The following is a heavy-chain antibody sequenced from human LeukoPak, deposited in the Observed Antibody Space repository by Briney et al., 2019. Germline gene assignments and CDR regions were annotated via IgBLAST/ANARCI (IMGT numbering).Heavy chain of an antibody. Sequence: PSETLSLTCSVSGYSISSAHSWGWIRQPPGKGLEWIGSIYHSGSTHYNPSLKSRVTISVDTSKNQFSLKLRSVTAADTAVYYCARVTTAGSYYMDVWGTGTTVTVSS. D-gene: IGHD6-19*01. CDR2: IYHSGST. V-gene: IGHV4-38-2*02. J-gene: IGHJ6*03. CDR1: GYSISSAHS. CDR3: ARVTTAGSYYMDV.